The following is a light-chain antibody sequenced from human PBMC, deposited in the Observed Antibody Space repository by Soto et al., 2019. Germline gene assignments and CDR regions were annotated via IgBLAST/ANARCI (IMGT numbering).Light chain of an antibody. CDR2: AAS. J-gene: IGKJ4*01. CDR3: QKYNSAPLT. CDR1: QGIGVY. V-gene: IGKV1-27*01. Sequence: DFQMTQSPSSLSASLGDRVTITCRASQGIGVYLAWFQQKPGNVPKLLIYAASTLQSGVPSRFSGSGSGTDFTLTISSLQPEDVATYYGQKYNSAPLTFGGGTKVEIK.